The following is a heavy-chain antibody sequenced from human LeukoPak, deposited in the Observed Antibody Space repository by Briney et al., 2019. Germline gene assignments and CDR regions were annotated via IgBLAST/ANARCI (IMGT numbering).Heavy chain of an antibody. CDR1: GYTFIGYY. CDR2: INANSGGT. Sequence: ASVKVSCKASGYTFIGYYIHWVRQAPGQGLEWMGWINANSGGTNYAQKFQGRVTMTRDTSITTAYMELSRLSSDDTAVYYCASSVSSRWAIIDYWGQGTLVTVSS. CDR3: ASSVSSRWAIIDY. V-gene: IGHV1-2*02. J-gene: IGHJ4*02. D-gene: IGHD6-13*01.